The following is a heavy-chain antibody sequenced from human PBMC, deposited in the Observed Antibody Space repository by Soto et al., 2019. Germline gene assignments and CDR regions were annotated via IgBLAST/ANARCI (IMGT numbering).Heavy chain of an antibody. V-gene: IGHV3-9*01. CDR1: GFIFDNYA. J-gene: IGHJ4*02. D-gene: IGHD1-7*01. Sequence: GGALRVYCTAPGFIFDNYAMHWVRLAPGKGLEWVSGISWNSGNIAYADSVKGRFTVSRDNAKNSLYLLMNSLRAEDTALYYCAKPLVGTTEGRFDYWGQGTVVTVSS. CDR2: ISWNSGNI. CDR3: AKPLVGTTEGRFDY.